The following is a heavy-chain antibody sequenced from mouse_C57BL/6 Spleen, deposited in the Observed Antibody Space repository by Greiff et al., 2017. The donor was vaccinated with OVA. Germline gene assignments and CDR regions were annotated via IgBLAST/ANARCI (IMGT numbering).Heavy chain of an antibody. CDR2: ISNGGGST. V-gene: IGHV5-12*01. CDR3: ARQGLYYDYPFAY. Sequence: EVKLVESGGGLVQPGGSLKLSCAASGFTFSDYYMYWVRQTPEKRLEWVAYISNGGGSTYYPDTVKGRFTISRDNAKNTLYLQMSRLKSEDTAMYYCARQGLYYDYPFAYWGQGTLVTVSA. J-gene: IGHJ3*01. CDR1: GFTFSDYY. D-gene: IGHD2-4*01.